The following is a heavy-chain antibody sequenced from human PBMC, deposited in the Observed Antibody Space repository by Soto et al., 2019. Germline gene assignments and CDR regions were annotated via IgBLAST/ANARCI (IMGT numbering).Heavy chain of an antibody. V-gene: IGHV4-39*01. CDR2: VYYSGST. J-gene: IGHJ4*02. CDR3: ARPAGRINIYHEFDY. CDR1: GGSISSSSYY. Sequence: SETLSLTCTVSGGSISSSSYYWGWIRQPPGKGLEWIGSVYYSGSTYYNPSLKSRVTISVDTSKNQFSLKLSSVTAADTAVYYCARPAGRINIYHEFDYWGQGTLVTVSS. D-gene: IGHD2-2*02.